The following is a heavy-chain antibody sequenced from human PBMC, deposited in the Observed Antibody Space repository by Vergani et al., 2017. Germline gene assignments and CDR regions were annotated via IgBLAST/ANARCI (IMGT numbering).Heavy chain of an antibody. J-gene: IGHJ6*02. CDR3: ARSCSSTSCYMGGGWYYYYGMDV. CDR2: ISSSSSTI. V-gene: IGHV3-48*01. Sequence: EVQLVESGGGLVQPGGSLRLSCAASGFTFSSYSMNWVRQAPGKGLEWVSYISSSSSTIYYADSVKGRFTISRDNAKNSLYLQMNSLRAEDTAVYYCARSCSSTSCYMGGGWYYYYGMDVWGQGTTVTVSS. CDR1: GFTFSSYS. D-gene: IGHD2-2*02.